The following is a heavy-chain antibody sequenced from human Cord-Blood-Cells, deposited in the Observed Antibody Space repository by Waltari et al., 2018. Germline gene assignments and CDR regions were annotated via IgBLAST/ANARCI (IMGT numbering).Heavy chain of an antibody. Sequence: QVQLQESGPGLVKPSETLSLTCAVSGYSISSGYYWGWIRQPPGKGLEWIGSIYHSGSTYYNPSLSSGVTISVDTSKNQFSLKLSAVTAADTAVYYCARGQSYYGSGSYYYFDYWGQGTLVTVSS. V-gene: IGHV4-38-2*01. J-gene: IGHJ4*02. CDR1: GYSISSGYY. CDR3: ARGQSYYGSGSYYYFDY. D-gene: IGHD3-10*01. CDR2: IYHSGST.